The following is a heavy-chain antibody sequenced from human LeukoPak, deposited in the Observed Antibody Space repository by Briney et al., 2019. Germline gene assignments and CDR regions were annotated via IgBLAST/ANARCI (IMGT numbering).Heavy chain of an antibody. J-gene: IGHJ5*02. CDR3: ARVGRITMVRGVIGWFDP. Sequence: SETLSLTCTVSGGSISSGGYYWSWIRQHPRKGLEWIGYIYYSGSTYYNPSLKSRVTISVDTSKNQFSLKLSSVTAADTAVYYCARVGRITMVRGVIGWFDPWGQGTLVTVSS. D-gene: IGHD3-10*01. CDR1: GGSISSGGYY. CDR2: IYYSGST. V-gene: IGHV4-31*03.